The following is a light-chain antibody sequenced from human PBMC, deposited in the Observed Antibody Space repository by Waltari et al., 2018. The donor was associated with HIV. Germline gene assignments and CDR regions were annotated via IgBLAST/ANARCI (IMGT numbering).Light chain of an antibody. J-gene: IGKJ4*01. CDR2: GAS. V-gene: IGKV3D-15*03. Sequence: EVEMTQSPATLSVSPGEKVTFSCRASESISSNLTWYQQKTGQAPRLLIYGASIRANGVPARFSGSGSGTEFTLTINILQPEDFGVYYCQQSNYWLTFGGGTKVEIK. CDR1: ESISSN. CDR3: QQSNYWLT.